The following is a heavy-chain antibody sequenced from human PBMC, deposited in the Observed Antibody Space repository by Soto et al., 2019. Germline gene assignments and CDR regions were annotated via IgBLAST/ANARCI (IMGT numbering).Heavy chain of an antibody. CDR2: INPRDGST. V-gene: IGHV1-46*03. Sequence: ASVKVSCKASGYTFTSYYMHWVRQAPGQGLEWMGIINPRDGSTSYAQKFQGRVTMTRDTSTSTVYMEVSSLRSEDTAVYYCGGALYTAPGDYWGQGTLVTVSS. CDR1: GYTFTSYY. D-gene: IGHD5-18*01. J-gene: IGHJ4*02. CDR3: GGALYTAPGDY.